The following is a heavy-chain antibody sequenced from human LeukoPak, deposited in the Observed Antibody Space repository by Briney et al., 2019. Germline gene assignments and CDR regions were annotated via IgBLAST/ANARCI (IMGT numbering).Heavy chain of an antibody. J-gene: IGHJ4*02. CDR2: IYSGGST. CDR3: ARAAPYSGDDYSDY. D-gene: IGHD5-12*01. V-gene: IGHV3-53*01. CDR1: GLTVSSNY. Sequence: GGSLRLSCAASGLTVSSNYMSWVRQAPGKGLEWVSVIYSGGSTYYADSVKGRFSISRDNSKNTLYLQMNSLRAEDTAVYYCARAAPYSGDDYSDYWGQGTLVTVSS.